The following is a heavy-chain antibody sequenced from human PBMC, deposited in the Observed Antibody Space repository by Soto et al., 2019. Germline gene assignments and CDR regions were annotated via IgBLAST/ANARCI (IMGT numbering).Heavy chain of an antibody. CDR3: EAEMTFGKLSVV. CDR2: IFPKFGTT. D-gene: IGHD3-16*02. Sequence: ASVKVSCKASGDTDTNYVISWVRQAPGQGLEWMGGIFPKFGTTYSAQKLQDRLTITADESTSTVYMQLSSLKLDDTAVYYCEAEMTFGKLSVVWGQGTTVTVSS. CDR1: GDTDTNYV. J-gene: IGHJ6*02. V-gene: IGHV1-69*13.